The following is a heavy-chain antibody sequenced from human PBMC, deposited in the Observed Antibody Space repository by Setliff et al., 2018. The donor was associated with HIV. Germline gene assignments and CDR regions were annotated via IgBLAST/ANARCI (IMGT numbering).Heavy chain of an antibody. CDR1: GYSISSGYY. Sequence: SETLSLTCVVSGYSISSGYYWGWIRQPPGKGLEWIGSIYHTGSTYYNPSLKSRVTISVDTSKNQFSLKLSPVTAADTAVFYCARLGDYGSGGWFDPWGQGTLVTVSS. CDR3: ARLGDYGSGGWFDP. J-gene: IGHJ5*02. D-gene: IGHD3-10*01. CDR2: IYHTGST. V-gene: IGHV4-38-2*01.